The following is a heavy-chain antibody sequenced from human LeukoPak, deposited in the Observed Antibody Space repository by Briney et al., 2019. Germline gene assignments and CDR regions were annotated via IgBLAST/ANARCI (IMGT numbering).Heavy chain of an antibody. CDR2: IYTSGST. J-gene: IGHJ4*02. V-gene: IGHV4-4*07. Sequence: SETLSLTCTVSGGSISSYYWSWIRQPAGEGLEWIGRIYTSGSTNYNASLKSRVSMSVDTSKNQFSLKLSSVTAADTAVYYCAGGAEMATIPDYFDYWGQGTLVTVSS. D-gene: IGHD5-24*01. CDR1: GGSISSYY. CDR3: AGGAEMATIPDYFDY.